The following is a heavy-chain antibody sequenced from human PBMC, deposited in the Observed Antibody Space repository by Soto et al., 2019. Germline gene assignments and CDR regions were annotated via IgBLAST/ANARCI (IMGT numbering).Heavy chain of an antibody. V-gene: IGHV5-51*01. J-gene: IGHJ4*02. CDR3: ARLLAGSKYSGYRSSDY. D-gene: IGHD5-12*01. Sequence: PGESLKISCKGSGYSFTSYWIGWVRQMPGKGLEWMGIIYPGDSDTRYSPSFQGQVTISADKSISTAYLQWSSLKASDTAMYYCARLLAGSKYSGYRSSDYWGQGTLVTVSS. CDR2: IYPGDSDT. CDR1: GYSFTSYW.